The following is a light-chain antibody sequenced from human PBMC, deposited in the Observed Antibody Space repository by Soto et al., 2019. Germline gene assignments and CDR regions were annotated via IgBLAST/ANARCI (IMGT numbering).Light chain of an antibody. J-gene: IGLJ2*01. Sequence: QSALTQPPSASGSPGQSVTISCTGTGSDVGGYNYVSWYQQHPGKAPKLMIYEVTKRPSGVPDCFSGSKSGNTASLTVSGLQAEDEADYYCNSYAGSNNVVFGGGTQLTVL. V-gene: IGLV2-8*01. CDR1: GSDVGGYNY. CDR2: EVT. CDR3: NSYAGSNNVV.